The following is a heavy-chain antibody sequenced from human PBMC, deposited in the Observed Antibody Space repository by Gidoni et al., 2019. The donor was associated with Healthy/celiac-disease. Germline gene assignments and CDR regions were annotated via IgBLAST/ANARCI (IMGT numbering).Heavy chain of an antibody. CDR3: ARDSGSYTYYYYYGMDV. CDR2: INWNGGST. J-gene: IGHJ6*02. V-gene: IGHV3-20*01. Sequence: EVQLVESGGGVVRPGGSMRLSCAASGFTFEDYGMSWVRQAPGKGLEWVAGINWNGGSTGYADSVKGRFTISRDNAKNSLYLQMNSLRAEDTALYHCARDSGSYTYYYYYGMDVWGQGTTVTVSS. D-gene: IGHD1-26*01. CDR1: GFTFEDYG.